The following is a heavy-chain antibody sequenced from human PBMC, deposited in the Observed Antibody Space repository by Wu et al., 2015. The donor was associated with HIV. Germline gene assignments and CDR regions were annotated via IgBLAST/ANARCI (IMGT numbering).Heavy chain of an antibody. D-gene: IGHD6-13*01. J-gene: IGHJ6*03. CDR2: MNPNSGNT. Sequence: QVQLVQSGAEVKKPGASVKVSCKASGYTFTSYDINWVRQATGQGLEWMGWMNPNSGNTGYAQKFQGRVTITRNTSISTAYMELSSLRSEDTAVYYCARTSGSSWYMDYYYYYYMDVWGKGTTVTV. CDR3: ARTSGSSWYMDYYYYYYMDV. CDR1: GYTFTSYD. V-gene: IGHV1-8*03.